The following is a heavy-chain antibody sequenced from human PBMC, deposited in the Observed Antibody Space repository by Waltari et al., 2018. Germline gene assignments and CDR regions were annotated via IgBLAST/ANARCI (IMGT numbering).Heavy chain of an antibody. J-gene: IGHJ4*02. CDR3: ARHGSQWSHSGKIDY. D-gene: IGHD3-10*01. V-gene: IGHV5-51*01. Sequence: EVQLVQSGAEVKKPGESLKISCKGSGYSFSSYWIGWVRQRPGKGLEWMGIIYPGDSDTRYSPSFQGQVTISADKSISTAYLQWSSLKASDTAMYYCARHGSQWSHSGKIDYWGQGTLVTVSS. CDR1: GYSFSSYW. CDR2: IYPGDSDT.